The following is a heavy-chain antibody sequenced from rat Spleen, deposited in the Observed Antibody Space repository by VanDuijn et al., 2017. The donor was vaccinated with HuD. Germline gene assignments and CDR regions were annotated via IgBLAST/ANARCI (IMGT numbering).Heavy chain of an antibody. CDR2: IWGGGST. CDR1: GFSLTVNG. D-gene: IGHD4-3*01. V-gene: IGHV2-72*01. J-gene: IGHJ2*01. CDR3: ARYNSGFDY. Sequence: QVHLKESGPGLMQPSETLSLTCTVSGFSLTVNGVGWVRQPLGKGLVWMGTIWGGGSTNYHSAVQSRLSISRDTSQSQVFLEINSLQTDDTGTYYCARYNSGFDYWGQGVMVTVSS.